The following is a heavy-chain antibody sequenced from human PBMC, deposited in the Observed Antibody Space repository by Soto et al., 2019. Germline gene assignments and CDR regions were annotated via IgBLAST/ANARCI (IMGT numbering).Heavy chain of an antibody. CDR2: IWYDGSNK. J-gene: IGHJ6*02. Sequence: QVQLVESGGGVVQPGRSLRLSCAASGFTFSSYGMHWVRQAPGKGLEWVAVIWYDGSNKYYADSVKGRFTISRDNSKNTLYLQMNSLRAEDTAVYYCARDIAAAGTGPYYYGMDVWGQGTTVTVSS. CDR1: GFTFSSYG. D-gene: IGHD6-13*01. CDR3: ARDIAAAGTGPYYYGMDV. V-gene: IGHV3-33*01.